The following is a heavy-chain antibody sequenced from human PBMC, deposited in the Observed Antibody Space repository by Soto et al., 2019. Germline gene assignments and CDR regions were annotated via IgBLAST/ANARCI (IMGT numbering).Heavy chain of an antibody. CDR3: ARDTAVADYYFDY. J-gene: IGHJ4*02. V-gene: IGHV1-2*02. Sequence: ALVKVSCKASGYTFTGYYIHWVRQAPGQGLEWMGWINPNSGGTNYGQEFQGRVTMTRDTSISTAYMELSRLRSVDTAVYYCARDTAVADYYFDYWGQGTLVTVSS. CDR1: GYTFTGYY. D-gene: IGHD6-19*01. CDR2: INPNSGGT.